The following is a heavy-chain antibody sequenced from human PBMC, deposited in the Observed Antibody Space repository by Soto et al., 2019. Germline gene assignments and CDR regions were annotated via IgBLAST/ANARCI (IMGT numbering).Heavy chain of an antibody. CDR3: AEIMVTSAAGG. V-gene: IGHV3-23*01. Sequence: GESLRLSCTPSGFPFSTYAMNWVRQAPGKGLEWVSAISADGFGTYYGASVKGRFTVSRDNSKSTLYLQMNSLRVEDTAIYYYAEIMVTSAAGGWGRGTPVTASS. CDR1: GFPFSTYA. J-gene: IGHJ4*02. CDR2: ISADGFGT. D-gene: IGHD2-21*02.